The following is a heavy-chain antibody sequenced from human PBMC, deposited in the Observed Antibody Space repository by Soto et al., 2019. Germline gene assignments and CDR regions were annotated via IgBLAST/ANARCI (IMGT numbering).Heavy chain of an antibody. D-gene: IGHD2-15*01. V-gene: IGHV4-39*01. J-gene: IGHJ3*02. CDR2: IYYSGST. CDR1: GGSISSSSYY. Sequence: SETLSLTCTVSGGSISSSSYYWGWIRQPPGKGLEWIGSIYYSGSTYYNPSLKSRVTISVDTSKNQFSLKLSSVTAADTAVYYCARGSGAIVVVVAATPDAFDIWGQGTMVTVSS. CDR3: ARGSGAIVVVVAATPDAFDI.